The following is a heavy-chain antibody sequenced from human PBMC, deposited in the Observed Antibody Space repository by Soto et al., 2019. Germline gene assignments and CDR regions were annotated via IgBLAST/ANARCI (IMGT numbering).Heavy chain of an antibody. CDR3: ARIKWGLDYYIGMDV. CDR2: INPKTAAT. D-gene: IGHD1-26*01. CDR1: GYTFSDYF. J-gene: IGHJ6*02. Sequence: QVQLVQSGAEVRKSGASVKVSCKASGYTFSDYFIQWLRQAPGQGLEWVAWINPKTAATNYAKKFQDRVTVTSDTSFSTAYLELTRLRPDDTALYYCARIKWGLDYYIGMDVWGQGTAVSVSS. V-gene: IGHV1-2*02.